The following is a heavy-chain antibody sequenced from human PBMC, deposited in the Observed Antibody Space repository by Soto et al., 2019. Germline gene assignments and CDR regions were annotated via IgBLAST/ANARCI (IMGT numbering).Heavy chain of an antibody. CDR1: GFTFSSYV. CDR2: IWYDGSNK. Sequence: PGGSLRHSCAASGFTFSSYVMHWVRQAPGKGLEWVAVIWYDGSNKYYADSVKGRFTISRDNSKNTLYLQMNSLRDEDTAVYYCVKPPVITASYYYYDMDVWGQGTTVTVSS. D-gene: IGHD4-4*01. CDR3: VKPPVITASYYYYDMDV. V-gene: IGHV3-33*06. J-gene: IGHJ6*02.